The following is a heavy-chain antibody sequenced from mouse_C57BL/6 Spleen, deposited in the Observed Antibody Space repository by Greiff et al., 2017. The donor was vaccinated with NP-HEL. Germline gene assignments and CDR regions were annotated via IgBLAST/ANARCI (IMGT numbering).Heavy chain of an antibody. CDR2: INPNNGGT. D-gene: IGHD1-1*01. Sequence: VQLKESGPELVKPGASVKIPCKASGYTFTDYNMDWVKQSHGKSLEWIGDINPNNGGTIYNQKFKGKATLTVDKSSSTAYMELRSLTSEDTAVYYCARGKIYYGSSYWYFDVWGTGTTVTVSS. CDR3: ARGKIYYGSSYWYFDV. V-gene: IGHV1-18*01. J-gene: IGHJ1*03. CDR1: GYTFTDYN.